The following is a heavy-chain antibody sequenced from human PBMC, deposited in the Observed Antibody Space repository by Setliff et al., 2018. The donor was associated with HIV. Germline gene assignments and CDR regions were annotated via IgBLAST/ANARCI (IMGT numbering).Heavy chain of an antibody. D-gene: IGHD3-10*01. V-gene: IGHV3-30*04. J-gene: IGHJ4*02. CDR2: ISYDGSNK. Sequence: GGSLRLSCAASGFTFSSYAMHWVRQAPGKGLEWVAVISYDGSNKYYADSVKGRFTISRDNSKNTLYLQMNSLRAEDTAVYYCARDPKYYYGSGRGFDYWGQGTLVTVS. CDR1: GFTFSSYA. CDR3: ARDPKYYYGSGRGFDY.